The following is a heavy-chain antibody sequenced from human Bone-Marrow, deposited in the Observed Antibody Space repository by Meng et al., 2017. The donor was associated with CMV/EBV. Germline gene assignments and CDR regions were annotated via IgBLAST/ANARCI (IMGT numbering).Heavy chain of an antibody. CDR3: ARATYGGYYYYGMDV. D-gene: IGHD4/OR15-4a*01. Sequence: ASVKVACKASGYTFTSYGISWVRQAPGQGLEWMGWINPKSGGTNLAQKFQGRVTMTRDTSISTAYMELSRLRSDDTAVYYCARATYGGYYYYGMDVWGQGTTVTVSS. CDR1: GYTFTSYG. CDR2: INPKSGGT. J-gene: IGHJ6*02. V-gene: IGHV1-2*02.